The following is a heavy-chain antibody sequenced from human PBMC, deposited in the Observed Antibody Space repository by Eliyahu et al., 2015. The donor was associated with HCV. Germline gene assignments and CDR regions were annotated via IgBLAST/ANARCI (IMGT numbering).Heavy chain of an antibody. CDR2: XSSSSNYI. V-gene: IGHV3-21*01. J-gene: IGHJ6*02. D-gene: IGHD2-21*01. CDR3: ARDQHYCGGDCHGMDV. CDR1: GFXFXSYS. Sequence: EVQLXXSGGGLVKPGGSLRLSXAASGFXFXSYSXNWVRQAPGKGLEXVSSXSSSSNYIYYADSVKGRXTISRDNAKNSLYLQMNSLRAEDTAVYYCARDQHYCGGDCHGMDVWGQGTTVTVSS.